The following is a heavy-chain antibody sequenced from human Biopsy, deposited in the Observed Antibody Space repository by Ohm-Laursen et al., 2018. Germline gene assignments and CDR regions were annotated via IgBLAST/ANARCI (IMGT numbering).Heavy chain of an antibody. CDR2: IREDGIEK. J-gene: IGHJ4*02. CDR3: ARAYCSTINCSMLRSSYFDR. D-gene: IGHD2-15*01. Sequence: SLRLSCAASGFASGRYWMNWVRQAPGKGLEWLANIREDGIEKFYVGSVKGRFTISRDNAKSSVFLQMNSLRVEDTAVYYCARAYCSTINCSMLRSSYFDRWGQGTRVTVSS. CDR1: GFASGRYW. V-gene: IGHV3-7*01.